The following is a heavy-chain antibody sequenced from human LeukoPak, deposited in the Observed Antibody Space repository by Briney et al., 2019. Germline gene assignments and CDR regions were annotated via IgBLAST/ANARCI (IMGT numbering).Heavy chain of an antibody. J-gene: IGHJ6*03. CDR2: TYYRSKWYN. V-gene: IGHV6-1*01. D-gene: IGHD4-23*01. CDR3: ARRSYGGKFEGYEYFYMDV. CDR1: GDSVSSNSAT. Sequence: KTSQSLSLTCAISGDSVSSNSATWNWIRQSPSSGLEWLGRTYYRSKWYNDYAVSVKSRVTINPDTSKNQFSLQLDSLTPEDTAVYYCARRSYGGKFEGYEYFYMDVWGKGTTVTVSS.